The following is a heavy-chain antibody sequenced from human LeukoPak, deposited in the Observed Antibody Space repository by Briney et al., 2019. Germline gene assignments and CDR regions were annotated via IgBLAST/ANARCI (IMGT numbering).Heavy chain of an antibody. J-gene: IGHJ4*02. CDR3: TRHLDYYYDSSGPRGY. V-gene: IGHV1-2*02. CDR1: GYTFTGYY. D-gene: IGHD3-22*01. Sequence: EASVKVSCKASGYTFTGYYMHWVRQAPGQGLEWMGWINPNSGGTNYAQKFQGRVTMTRDTSISTAYMELSRLRSDDTAVYYCTRHLDYYYDSSGPRGYWGQGTLVTVSS. CDR2: INPNSGGT.